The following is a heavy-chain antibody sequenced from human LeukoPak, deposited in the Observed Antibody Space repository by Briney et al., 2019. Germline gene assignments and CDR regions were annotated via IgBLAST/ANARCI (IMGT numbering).Heavy chain of an antibody. D-gene: IGHD2-2*01. CDR2: ISADGNSP. CDR3: VKVGCSTTSCYVGDDH. V-gene: IGHV3-23*01. CDR1: GFTFTSYA. J-gene: IGHJ4*02. Sequence: GGSLRLSCAASGFTFTSYAMSWVRQSPGKGLEWVSTISADGNSPYYADSVKGRFTISRDSSKNTVYLQMNSLGAEDTAVYYCVKVGCSTTSCYVGDDHWGQGTLVTASS.